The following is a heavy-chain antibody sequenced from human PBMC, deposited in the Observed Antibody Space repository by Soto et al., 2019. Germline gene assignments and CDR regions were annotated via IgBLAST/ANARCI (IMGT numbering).Heavy chain of an antibody. CDR2: IIPIFGTA. CDR3: ARDKGYYGSGSYRTPFDY. V-gene: IGHV1-69*06. J-gene: IGHJ4*02. D-gene: IGHD3-10*01. CDR1: GGTFSSYA. Sequence: QVQLVQSGAEVKKPGSSVKVSCKASGGTFSSYAISWVRQAPGQGLEWMGGIIPIFGTANYAQKFQGRVTITADKTTSTAYMELSSLRSEDTAVYYCARDKGYYGSGSYRTPFDYWGQGTLVTVSS.